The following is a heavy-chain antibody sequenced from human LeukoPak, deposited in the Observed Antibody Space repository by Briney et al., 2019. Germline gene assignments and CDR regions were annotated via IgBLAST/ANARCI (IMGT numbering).Heavy chain of an antibody. J-gene: IGHJ4*02. CDR3: ARQGEEYCSGGSCYPVDY. V-gene: IGHV4-34*01. Sequence: SETLSLTCAVYGGSFSGYYWSWIRQPPGKGLEWIGEINHSGSTNYNPSLKSRVTISVDTSKNQFSLKLSSVTAADTAVYYCARQGEEYCSGGSCYPVDYWGQGTLVTVSS. CDR2: INHSGST. CDR1: GGSFSGYY. D-gene: IGHD2-15*01.